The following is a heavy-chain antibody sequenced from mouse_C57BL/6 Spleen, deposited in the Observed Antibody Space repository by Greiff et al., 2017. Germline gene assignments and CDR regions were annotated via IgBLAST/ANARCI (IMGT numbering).Heavy chain of an antibody. Sequence: VNLVESGPGLVAPSQSLSITCTVSGFSLTSYAISWVRQPPGKGLEWLGVIWTGGGTNYNSALKSRLSISKDNSKSQVFLKMNSLQTDDTARYYCARSWGDGRSYWYFDVWGTGTTVTVSS. D-gene: IGHD1-2*01. CDR2: IWTGGGT. J-gene: IGHJ1*03. V-gene: IGHV2-9-1*01. CDR3: ARSWGDGRSYWYFDV. CDR1: GFSLTSYA.